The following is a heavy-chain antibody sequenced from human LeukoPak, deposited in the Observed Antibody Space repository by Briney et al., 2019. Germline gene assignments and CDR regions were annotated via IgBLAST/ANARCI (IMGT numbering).Heavy chain of an antibody. CDR1: GGTFSSYA. CDR2: INPNSGGT. CDR3: ARVAGDNYYYYYYMDV. Sequence: GASVKVSCKASGGTFSSYAISWVRQAPGQGLEWMGWINPNSGGTNYAQKFQGRVTMTRDTSISTAYMELSRLRSDDTAVYYCARVAGDNYYYYYYMDVWGKGTTVTVSS. D-gene: IGHD3-10*01. V-gene: IGHV1-2*02. J-gene: IGHJ6*03.